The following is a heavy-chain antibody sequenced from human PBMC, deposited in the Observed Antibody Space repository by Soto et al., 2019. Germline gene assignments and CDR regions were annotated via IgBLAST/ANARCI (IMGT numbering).Heavy chain of an antibody. CDR1: GGSFSGYY. J-gene: IGHJ5*02. D-gene: IGHD6-13*01. V-gene: IGHV4-34*01. CDR2: INHSGST. Sequence: SETLSLTCAVYGGSFSGYYWSWIRQPPGKGLEWIGEINHSGSTNYNPSLKSRVTISVDTSKNQFSLKLSSVTAADTAVYYCARVPYSSSWYLGFRSWFDPWGQGTLVTVSS. CDR3: ARVPYSSSWYLGFRSWFDP.